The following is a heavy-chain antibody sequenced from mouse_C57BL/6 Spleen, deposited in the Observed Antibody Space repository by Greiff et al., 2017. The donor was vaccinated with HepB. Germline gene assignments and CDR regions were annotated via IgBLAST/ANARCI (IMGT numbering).Heavy chain of an antibody. CDR1: GYTFTSYW. CDR3: ARGSPITTVVATG. J-gene: IGHJ2*01. Sequence: VHLVESGAELAKPGASVKLSCKASGYTFTSYWMHWVKQRPGQGLEWIGYINPSSGYTKYNQKFKDKATSTADKSSSTAYMQLSSLTYEDSAVYYCARGSPITTVVATGWGQGTTLTVSS. D-gene: IGHD1-1*01. V-gene: IGHV1-7*01. CDR2: INPSSGYT.